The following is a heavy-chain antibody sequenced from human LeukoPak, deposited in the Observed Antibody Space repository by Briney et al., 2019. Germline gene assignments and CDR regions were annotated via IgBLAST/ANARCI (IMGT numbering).Heavy chain of an antibody. V-gene: IGHV7-4-1*02. CDR3: ARANDYGDPLPRYMDV. D-gene: IGHD4-17*01. CDR2: INTNTGNP. CDR1: GYTFTSYA. Sequence: ASMKVSCKASGYTFTSYAMNWVRQAPGQGLEWLGWINTNTGNPTYAQGFTGRFVFSLDTSVNTAYLQISSLKAEDTAVYYCARANDYGDPLPRYMDVWGKGTTVTVSS. J-gene: IGHJ6*03.